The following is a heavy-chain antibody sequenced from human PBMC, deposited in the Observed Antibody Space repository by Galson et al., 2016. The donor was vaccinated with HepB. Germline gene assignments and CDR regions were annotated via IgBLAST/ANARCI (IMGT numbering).Heavy chain of an antibody. J-gene: IGHJ6*03. V-gene: IGHV3-30-3*01. Sequence: SLRLSCAASGFTFSTYAMHWVCQAPGKGLEWVAVISYDGSNKYYADSVKGRFTISRDNSKNTLYLQMNSLRAEDTAVYYCAKEGFGDDRYYYYMDVWGKGTPVIVSS. CDR2: ISYDGSNK. CDR1: GFTFSTYA. CDR3: AKEGFGDDRYYYYMDV. D-gene: IGHD3-10*01.